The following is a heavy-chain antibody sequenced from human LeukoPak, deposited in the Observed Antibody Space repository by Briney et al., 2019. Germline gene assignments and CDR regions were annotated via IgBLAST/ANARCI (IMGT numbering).Heavy chain of an antibody. J-gene: IGHJ4*02. Sequence: GGSLRLSCAASGFTFSIYGMSWVRQAPGKGLEWVSTIDDKGEYTHYADSVKGRFTISRDNAKNSLYLQMNSLRAEDTAVYYCARGAYYYEDWGQGTLVTVSS. CDR1: GFTFSIYG. CDR2: IDDKGEYT. V-gene: IGHV3-21*01. CDR3: ARGAYYYED. D-gene: IGHD3-22*01.